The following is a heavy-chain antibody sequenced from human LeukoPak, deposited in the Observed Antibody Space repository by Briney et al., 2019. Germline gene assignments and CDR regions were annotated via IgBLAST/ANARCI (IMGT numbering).Heavy chain of an antibody. CDR2: INHSGST. Sequence: KPSETLSLTCAVYGGSFSGYYWNWIRQPPGKGLEWIGEINHSGSTNYNPSLKSRVTISVDTSKNQFSLKLSSVTAADTAVYYCARVPLRDSSGYYSWGQGTLVTVSS. CDR3: ARVPLRDSSGYYS. CDR1: GGSFSGYY. D-gene: IGHD3-22*01. V-gene: IGHV4-34*01. J-gene: IGHJ4*02.